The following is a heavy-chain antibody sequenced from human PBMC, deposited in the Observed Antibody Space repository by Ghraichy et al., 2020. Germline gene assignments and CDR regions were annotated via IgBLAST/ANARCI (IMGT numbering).Heavy chain of an antibody. Sequence: SETLSLTCTVSGYSISSGYYWGWIRQSPGKGLEWIATTYHSGSTYYNPSLKSRVTISVDTSKNHVSLKLSSVTAADTAVFYCARGLSYYDSSNYHTYYYDYWGRGTLVTVSS. CDR3: ARGLSYYDSSNYHTYYYDY. V-gene: IGHV4-38-2*02. D-gene: IGHD3-22*01. J-gene: IGHJ4*02. CDR1: GYSISSGYY. CDR2: TYHSGST.